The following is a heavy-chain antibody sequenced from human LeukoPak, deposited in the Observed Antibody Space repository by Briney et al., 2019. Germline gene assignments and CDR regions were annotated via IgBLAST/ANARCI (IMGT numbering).Heavy chain of an antibody. Sequence: PGGSLRLSCAASGFSVTNYYMNWVRQAPGKGLEWVSVIYTGGRTYYGDSVKGRFTISRDSSRNTLHLQMNSLRVEDTALYYCARGQSYCGSDCYFDWGQGTLVTVSS. CDR2: IYTGGRT. D-gene: IGHD2-21*02. V-gene: IGHV3-66*01. CDR1: GFSVTNYY. J-gene: IGHJ4*02. CDR3: ARGQSYCGSDCYFD.